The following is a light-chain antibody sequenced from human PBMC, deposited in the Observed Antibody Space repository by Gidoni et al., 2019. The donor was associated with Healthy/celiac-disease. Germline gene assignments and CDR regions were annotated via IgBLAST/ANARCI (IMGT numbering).Light chain of an antibody. CDR3: QQYDNLPPFT. CDR2: DAS. J-gene: IGKJ3*01. CDR1: QDISNY. Sequence: IQMTQSPSSLSASVGDRVTITFQASQDISNYFNWYQQKPGKAPQRRIYDASKLETGVPARFSGSGPGTDFTFTISSLQPEDIATYYCQQYDNLPPFTVGPGTKVDIK. V-gene: IGKV1-33*01.